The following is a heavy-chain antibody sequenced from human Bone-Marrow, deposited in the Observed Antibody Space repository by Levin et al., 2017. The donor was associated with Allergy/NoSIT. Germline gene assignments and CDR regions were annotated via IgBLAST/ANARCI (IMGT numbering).Heavy chain of an antibody. J-gene: IGHJ3*02. CDR3: ARWDGGFRYSRGRLAFDS. CDR1: GGSISSYY. Sequence: PSETLSLTCTVSGGSISSYYWSWIRQPPGKGLEWIGYIYYSGSTNYNPSLKSRVTISVDTSKNQFSLKLSSVTAADTAVYYCARWDGGFRYSRGRLAFDSWGQGTMVTVSS. D-gene: IGHD6-19*01. CDR2: IYYSGST. V-gene: IGHV4-59*01.